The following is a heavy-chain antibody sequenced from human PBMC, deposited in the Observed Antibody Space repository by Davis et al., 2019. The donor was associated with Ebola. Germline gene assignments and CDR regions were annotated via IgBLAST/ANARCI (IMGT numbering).Heavy chain of an antibody. CDR2: IIPIFGTA. CDR1: GGTFSTYP. Sequence: SVKVSCKASGGTFSTYPIIWVRQAPGQGLEWMGGIIPIFGTANYAQKFQGRVTITADESTGTAYMELIRLTSDDTALYYCVRDSDPGVVFDFWGQGTLVTVSS. D-gene: IGHD2-2*01. V-gene: IGHV1-69*13. J-gene: IGHJ4*02. CDR3: VRDSDPGVVFDF.